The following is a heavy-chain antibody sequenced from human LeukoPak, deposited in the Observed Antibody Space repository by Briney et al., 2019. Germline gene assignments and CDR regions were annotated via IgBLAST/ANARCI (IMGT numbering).Heavy chain of an antibody. J-gene: IGHJ5*02. V-gene: IGHV4-30-2*01. CDR3: ARKSIVGANWFGP. CDR1: GGSISSGGYS. D-gene: IGHD1-26*01. CDR2: IYHSGST. Sequence: SETLSLTCAVSGGSISSGGYSWSWIRQPPGKGLEWIGYIYHSGSTYYNPSLKSRVTISVDRSKNQFSLKLSSVTAADTAVYYCARKSIVGANWFGPWGQGTLVTVSS.